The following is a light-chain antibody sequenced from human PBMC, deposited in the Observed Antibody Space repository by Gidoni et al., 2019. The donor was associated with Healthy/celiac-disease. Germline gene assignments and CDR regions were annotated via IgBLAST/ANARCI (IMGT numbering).Light chain of an antibody. J-gene: IGLJ2*01. CDR3: AAWDDSLNGPV. Sequence: HSVLTQPPSASGTPGQRVTISCSGSSSNIGSNTVHWYQQLPGTAPKLLIYSNNQRPSGVPDRFSGSKSGTSASLAISGLQSEDEADYYCAAWDDSLNGPVFGGGTKLTVL. V-gene: IGLV1-44*01. CDR2: SNN. CDR1: SSNIGSNT.